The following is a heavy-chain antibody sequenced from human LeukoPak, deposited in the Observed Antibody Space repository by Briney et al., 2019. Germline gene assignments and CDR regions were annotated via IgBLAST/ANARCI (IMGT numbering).Heavy chain of an antibody. CDR1: GGSISSHY. CDR3: ARASPSVATLDY. J-gene: IGHJ4*02. D-gene: IGHD5-12*01. CDR2: IYYSGST. V-gene: IGHV4-59*11. Sequence: PSETLSLTCTVSGGSISSHYWSWIRQPPGKGLEWIGYIYYSGSTNYNPSLKSRVTISADTSKNQFSLKLSSVTAADTAVYYCARASPSVATLDYWGQGTLATVSS.